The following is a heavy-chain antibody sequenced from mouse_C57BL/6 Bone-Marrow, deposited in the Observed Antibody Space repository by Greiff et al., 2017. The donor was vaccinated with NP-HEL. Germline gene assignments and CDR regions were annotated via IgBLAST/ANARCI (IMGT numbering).Heavy chain of an antibody. CDR2: INPSNGCN. J-gene: IGHJ4*01. CDR1: GYTFTSYW. Sequence: QVQLQQPGTELVKPGASVKLSCKASGYTFTSYWMHWVKQRPGQGLEWIGNINPSNGCNNYNEKFKSKATLTVDTSSSTAYMQLSSLPSKDSAVYYSARDGVLWLMGDWGKGASVT. CDR3: ARDGVLWLMGD. V-gene: IGHV1-53*01. D-gene: IGHD2-2*01.